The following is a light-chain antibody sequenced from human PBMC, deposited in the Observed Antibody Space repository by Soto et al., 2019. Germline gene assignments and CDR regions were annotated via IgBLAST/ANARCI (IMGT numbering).Light chain of an antibody. CDR3: QQSGSSPPTWA. CDR2: GAS. V-gene: IGKV3-20*01. Sequence: EIVLAQSPCTLSLSPGDRATLSCRASQSVSSYLAWYQQKPGQAPRLLIYGASSRATGIPDRFSGSGSGTDFTLTISRLEPEDFAVYYCQQSGSSPPTWAFGQGTKVDI. CDR1: QSVSSY. J-gene: IGKJ1*01.